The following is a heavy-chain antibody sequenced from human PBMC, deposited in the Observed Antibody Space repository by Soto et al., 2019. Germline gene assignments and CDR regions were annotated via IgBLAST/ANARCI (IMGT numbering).Heavy chain of an antibody. CDR3: ARANSSTWYKLEYKWFDP. J-gene: IGHJ5*02. D-gene: IGHD6-13*01. CDR1: GGSINDYY. V-gene: IGHV4-59*01. Sequence: QVQLQESGPKLVKPSETLSLTCTVSGGSINDYYWSWIRQTPGKGLEWVGFMYYSETTKYNPSLNVRVNMSLDTSKNQVSLHLQSVTAADTAVYYCARANSSTWYKLEYKWFDPWGQGTLVTVSS. CDR2: MYYSETT.